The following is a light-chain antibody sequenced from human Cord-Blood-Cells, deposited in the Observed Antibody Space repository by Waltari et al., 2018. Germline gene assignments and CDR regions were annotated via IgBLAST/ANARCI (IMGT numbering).Light chain of an antibody. J-gene: IGKJ1*01. Sequence: DIQMTQSPSSLPASVGDRVTITCRASQSISSYLNWYQQKPGKAPKLLIYAASSLQSGVPSRFSCSGSGTDFTLTISSLQPEDFATYYCQQSYSTPWTFGQGTKVEIK. CDR1: QSISSY. V-gene: IGKV1-39*01. CDR2: AAS. CDR3: QQSYSTPWT.